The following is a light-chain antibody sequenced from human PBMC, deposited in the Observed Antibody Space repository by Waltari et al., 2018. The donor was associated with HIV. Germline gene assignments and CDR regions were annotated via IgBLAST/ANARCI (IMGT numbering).Light chain of an antibody. J-gene: IGKJ1*01. CDR3: LQYYSTPRT. Sequence: EIVLTQSPATLSLSPGERATLSCRASQSVSSYLAWYQQKPGQAPRLLIYDASNRATGIPARFSGSGSGTDFTLTISSLEPEDFAVYYCLQYYSTPRTFGQGTKVEIK. V-gene: IGKV3-11*01. CDR1: QSVSSY. CDR2: DAS.